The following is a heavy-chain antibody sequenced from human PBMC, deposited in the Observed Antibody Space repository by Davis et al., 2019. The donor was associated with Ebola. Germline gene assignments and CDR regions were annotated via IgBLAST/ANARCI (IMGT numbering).Heavy chain of an antibody. CDR1: GFTFKMFA. CDR2: IGASSNDI. Sequence: GESLKISCAASGFTFKMFAMYWFRQPPGKGLEWVSHIGASSNDISYADSVKGRFTISRDNAKDSLYLHMNSLRDEDTAVYYCARRIIGDSRGGVDVWGQGTTVSVSS. CDR3: ARRIIGDSRGGVDV. V-gene: IGHV3-21*05. J-gene: IGHJ6*02. D-gene: IGHD4-17*01.